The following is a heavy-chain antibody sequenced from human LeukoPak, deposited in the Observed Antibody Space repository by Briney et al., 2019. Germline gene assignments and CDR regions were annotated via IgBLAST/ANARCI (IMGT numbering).Heavy chain of an antibody. Sequence: QTLSLTCVISGDSVASNSTACNWIRQSPSRGLEWLGRTYYRSRWYNDYAVSVKSRITINPDTSKNQFSLKLSSVTAADTAVYYCARRLKIAGDYYFDYWGQGTLVTVSS. CDR3: ARRLKIAGDYYFDY. CDR2: TYYRSRWYN. V-gene: IGHV6-1*01. D-gene: IGHD6-13*01. J-gene: IGHJ4*02. CDR1: GDSVASNSTA.